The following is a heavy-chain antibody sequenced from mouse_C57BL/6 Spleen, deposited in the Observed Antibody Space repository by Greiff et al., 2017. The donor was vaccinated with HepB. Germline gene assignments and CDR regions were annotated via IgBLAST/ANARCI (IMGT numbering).Heavy chain of an antibody. CDR3: ARYVYQAWFAY. CDR2: ILPGIGST. CDR1: GYTFTGYW. Sequence: VQLQQSGAELMKPGASVKLSCKATGYTFTGYWIEWVKQRPGHGLEWIGEILPGIGSTNYNEKFKGKATFTAYTSSNTAYMQLSSLTTYDSAIYYCARYVYQAWFAYWGQGTLVTVSA. J-gene: IGHJ3*01. V-gene: IGHV1-9*01.